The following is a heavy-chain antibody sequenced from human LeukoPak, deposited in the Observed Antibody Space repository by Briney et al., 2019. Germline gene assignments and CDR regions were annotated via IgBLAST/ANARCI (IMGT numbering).Heavy chain of an antibody. D-gene: IGHD2-2*01. Sequence: SQTLSLTCAISGDSVSSNSAAWNWIRQSPSRGLEWLGRTYYRSKWYNDYAVSVKSRITINPDTSKNQFSLKLSSVTAADTAVYYCARLGGYCSSTSCPYYGMDVWGQGTTVTVSS. CDR3: ARLGGYCSSTSCPYYGMDV. V-gene: IGHV6-1*01. J-gene: IGHJ6*02. CDR1: GDSVSSNSAA. CDR2: TYYRSKWYN.